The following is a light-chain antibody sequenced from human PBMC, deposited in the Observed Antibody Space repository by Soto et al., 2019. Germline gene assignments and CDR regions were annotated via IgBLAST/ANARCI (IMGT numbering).Light chain of an antibody. V-gene: IGLV1-40*01. CDR2: GNS. CDR1: SSNIGAGYE. J-gene: IGLJ2*01. CDR3: QSYDNSLSGMV. Sequence: QSVLTQPPSVSGAPGQRVTISCTGSSSNIGAGYEVHWYQQLPRTAPKLLIYGNSNRPSGVPDRFSGSKSGTSASLAITGLQAEDEADYYWQSYDNSLSGMVFGGGTKVTVL.